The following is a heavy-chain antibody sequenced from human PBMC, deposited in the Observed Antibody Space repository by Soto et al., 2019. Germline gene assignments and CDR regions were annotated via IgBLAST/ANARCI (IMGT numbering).Heavy chain of an antibody. D-gene: IGHD2-2*01. CDR1: GFTFSSYS. V-gene: IGHV3-21*01. J-gene: IGHJ6*02. Sequence: GGSLILSCAASGFTFSSYSTNWVRQAPGKGLEWVSSISSSSSYIYYADSVKGRFTISRDNAKNSLYLQMNSLRAEDTAVYYCARVKVVPAAMPTAYYYYGMDVWGQGTTVTVSS. CDR3: ARVKVVPAAMPTAYYYYGMDV. CDR2: ISSSSSYI.